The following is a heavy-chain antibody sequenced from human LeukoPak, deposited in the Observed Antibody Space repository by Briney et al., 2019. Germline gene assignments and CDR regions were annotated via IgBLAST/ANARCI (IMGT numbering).Heavy chain of an antibody. CDR3: AKYSPEAAAGIIQH. J-gene: IGHJ1*01. Sequence: ASVKVSCKASGYTFTGYYMHWVRQAPGQGLEWMGWIGPNSGGTNYAQKFQGRVTMTRDTSISTAYMELSSLRSDDTAVYYCAKYSPEAAAGIIQHWGQGTLVTVSS. CDR1: GYTFTGYY. D-gene: IGHD6-13*01. CDR2: IGPNSGGT. V-gene: IGHV1-2*02.